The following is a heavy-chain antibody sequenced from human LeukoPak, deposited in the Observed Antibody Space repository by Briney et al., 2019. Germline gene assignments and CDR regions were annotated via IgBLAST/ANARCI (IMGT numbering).Heavy chain of an antibody. J-gene: IGHJ4*02. CDR3: SRLRRALFYFDY. CDR1: GGSISNNDYF. V-gene: IGHV4-39*01. Sequence: SETLSLTCTVSGGSISNNDYFRGWIRQPPGKGLEWIASIHYSGSTYYNPSLKSRVTISVDTSANQFSLKVNSVTAADTAVYYCSRLRRALFYFDYWGQGTPVTVSS. D-gene: IGHD2-15*01. CDR2: IHYSGST.